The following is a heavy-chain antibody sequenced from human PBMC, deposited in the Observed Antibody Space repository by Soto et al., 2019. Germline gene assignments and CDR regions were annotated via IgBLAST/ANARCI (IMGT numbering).Heavy chain of an antibody. J-gene: IGHJ4*02. D-gene: IGHD1-26*01. CDR2: ISSSSSYI. V-gene: IGHV3-21*01. Sequence: GGSLRLSCAASGFTFSSYSMNWVRQAPGKGLEWVSSISSSSSYIYYADSVKGRFTISRDNAKNSLYLQMNSLRAEDTAVYYCARDRVESSATNDYWGQGTLVTVSS. CDR1: GFTFSSYS. CDR3: ARDRVESSATNDY.